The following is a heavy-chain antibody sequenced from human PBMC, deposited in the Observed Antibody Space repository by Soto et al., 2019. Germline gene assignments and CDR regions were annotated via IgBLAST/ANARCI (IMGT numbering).Heavy chain of an antibody. V-gene: IGHV3-7*01. Sequence: HPGGSLRLSCEASGFTFSSYAMSWVRQAPGKGLEWVANIKQDGSEKYYVDSVKGRFTISRDNAKNSLYLQMNSLRDEDTAVYYCARDRPSGSDILTGYHHPYFDYWGQGALVTVSS. D-gene: IGHD3-9*01. CDR1: GFTFSSYA. J-gene: IGHJ4*02. CDR3: ARDRPSGSDILTGYHHPYFDY. CDR2: IKQDGSEK.